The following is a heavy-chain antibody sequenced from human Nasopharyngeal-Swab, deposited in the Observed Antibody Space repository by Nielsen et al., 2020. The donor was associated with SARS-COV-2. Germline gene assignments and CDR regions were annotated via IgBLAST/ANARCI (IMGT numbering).Heavy chain of an antibody. V-gene: IGHV3-23*01. D-gene: IGHD3-22*01. CDR2: ISGSGGST. J-gene: IGHJ4*02. Sequence: GESLKISCAASGFVVSSNYMGWVRQAPGKGLEWVSDISGSGGSTYYADSVKGRFTISRDNSKNTLYLQMNSLRAEDTAVYYCARYDDYYDSSGYAYWGQGTLVTVSS. CDR1: GFVVSSNY. CDR3: ARYDDYYDSSGYAY.